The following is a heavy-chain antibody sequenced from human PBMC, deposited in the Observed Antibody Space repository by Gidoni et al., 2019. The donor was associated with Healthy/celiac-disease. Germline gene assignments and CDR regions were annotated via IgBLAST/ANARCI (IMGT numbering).Heavy chain of an antibody. Sequence: EVQLVESGGGLVKPGGSLRLSCAASGFTFSSYSMNWVRQAPGKGLEWVSSISSSSSYIYYADSVKGRFTISRDNAKNSLYLQMNSLRAEDTAVYYCARGRRDGSYFNYYYGMDVWGQGTTVTVSS. CDR2: ISSSSSYI. CDR3: ARGRRDGSYFNYYYGMDV. CDR1: GFTFSSYS. J-gene: IGHJ6*02. V-gene: IGHV3-21*01. D-gene: IGHD1-26*01.